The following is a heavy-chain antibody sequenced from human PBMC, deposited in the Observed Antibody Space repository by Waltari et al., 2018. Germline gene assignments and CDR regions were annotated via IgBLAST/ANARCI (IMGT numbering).Heavy chain of an antibody. CDR1: GGSFSGYY. D-gene: IGHD3-3*01. J-gene: IGHJ6*02. V-gene: IGHV4-34*01. CDR2: INHSGST. CDR3: ARGKIFGAPGYGMDV. Sequence: QVQLQQWGAGLLKPSETLSLTCAVYGGSFSGYYWSWIRQPPGKGLEWIGEINHSGSTNYTPSLNRRVTISVDTSKNQFSLKLSSVTAADTAVYYCARGKIFGAPGYGMDVWGQGTTVTVSS.